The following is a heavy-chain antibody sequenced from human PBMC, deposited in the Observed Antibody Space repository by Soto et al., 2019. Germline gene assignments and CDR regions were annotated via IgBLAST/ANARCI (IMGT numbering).Heavy chain of an antibody. CDR2: IHYEGST. J-gene: IGHJ4*02. V-gene: IGHV4-59*01. Sequence: QVQLQESGPGLVKPSETLSLTCTVSGGSITTYYWSWIRQPPGKGLEWIGYIHYEGSTNYYPSLKSRVTILVDTSQNQFSLRLTSVTAADTAVYFCARGRRSGWYHFDSWGQGTLVTVSS. CDR3: ARGRRSGWYHFDS. CDR1: GGSITTYY. D-gene: IGHD6-19*01.